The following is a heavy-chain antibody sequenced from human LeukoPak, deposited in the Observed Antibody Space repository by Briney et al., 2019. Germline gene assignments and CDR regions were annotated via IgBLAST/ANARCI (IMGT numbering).Heavy chain of an antibody. V-gene: IGHV5-51*01. CDR2: IFPHDSDT. J-gene: IGHJ3*02. D-gene: IGHD6-13*01. Sequence: GESLKISCQGSGYGFSSYWVGWVRQMPGKGLEGMGVIFPHDSDTTYSPSFQGQISFSADRSINTAYLQWHSLKASDTAIYYCARRPAGRAGFDIWGQGTLVIVSA. CDR1: GYGFSSYW. CDR3: ARRPAGRAGFDI.